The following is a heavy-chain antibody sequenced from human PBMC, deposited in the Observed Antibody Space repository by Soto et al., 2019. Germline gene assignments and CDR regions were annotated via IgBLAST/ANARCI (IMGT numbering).Heavy chain of an antibody. Sequence: QVQLQESGPGLVKPSETLSLTCTVSGGSISNYYWNWIRQSPGKGLAWIGYIYSSGSTHYNPSLQNRVTISIDPSKNPVPLKVNSVTAADTAVYYCARDHPHSYGVYYLDYWGQGNPVTVSS. V-gene: IGHV4-59*01. CDR3: ARDHPHSYGVYYLDY. D-gene: IGHD5-18*01. CDR1: GGSISNYY. CDR2: IYSSGST. J-gene: IGHJ4*02.